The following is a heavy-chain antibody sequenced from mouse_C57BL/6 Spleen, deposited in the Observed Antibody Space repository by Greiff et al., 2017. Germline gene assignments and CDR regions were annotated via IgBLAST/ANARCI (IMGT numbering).Heavy chain of an antibody. V-gene: IGHV5-6*01. J-gene: IGHJ1*03. Sequence: EVKLVESGGDLVKPGGSLKLSCAASGFTFSSYGMSWVRQTPDKRLEWVATISSGGSYTYYPDSVKGRFTITRDNAKNTLYLQMSSLKSEDAAMXYCARQGTGCPYWYFDVWGTGTTVTVSA. D-gene: IGHD4-1*01. CDR3: ARQGTGCPYWYFDV. CDR2: ISSGGSYT. CDR1: GFTFSSYG.